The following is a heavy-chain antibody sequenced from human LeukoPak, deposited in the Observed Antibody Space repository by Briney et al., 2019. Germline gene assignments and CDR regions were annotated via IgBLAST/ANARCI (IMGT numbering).Heavy chain of an antibody. V-gene: IGHV4-34*01. J-gene: IGHJ4*02. CDR2: INHSGST. CDR3: ARDYNWNFDY. CDR1: GGSFSGYY. Sequence: PSETLSLTCAVYGGSFSGYYWSWIRQPPGKGLEWIGEINHSGSTNYNPSLKSRVTISADTSKNLFSLKLSSVTAADTAVYYCARDYNWNFDYWGQGTLVTVSS. D-gene: IGHD1-20*01.